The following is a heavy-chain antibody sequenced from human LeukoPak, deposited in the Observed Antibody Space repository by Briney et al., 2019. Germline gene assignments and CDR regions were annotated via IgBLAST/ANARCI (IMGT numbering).Heavy chain of an antibody. CDR1: GDSVSSKRVS. CDR3: VRDFNWGSDY. Sequence: PSQTLSLTCAISGDSVSSKRVSWSWIRQSPSGGLEFLGRTRYRSTWMTFYSLSVQSRMTINADTSRNHVSLRLNSVTPEDTALYYCVRDFNWGSDYWGQGTLVTVSS. V-gene: IGHV6-1*01. D-gene: IGHD7-27*01. CDR2: TRYRSTWMT. J-gene: IGHJ4*02.